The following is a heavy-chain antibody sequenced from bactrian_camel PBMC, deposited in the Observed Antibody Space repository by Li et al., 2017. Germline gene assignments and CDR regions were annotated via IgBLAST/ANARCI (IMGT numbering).Heavy chain of an antibody. Sequence: HVQLVESGGGSVQAGGSLRLSCTVPGYTYSTYCMAWFRQAPGKEREGIAAIDIDGSTTYAESVKGRFTISKDHAKNTLILEMSSLKVEDSAMYFCAAQFRGSWSPVSTLSSSQYYAWGQGTQVTVS. J-gene: IGHJ4*01. D-gene: IGHD6*01. V-gene: IGHV3S1*01. CDR1: GYTYSTYC. CDR3: AAQFRGSWSPVSTLSSSQYYA. CDR2: IDIDGST.